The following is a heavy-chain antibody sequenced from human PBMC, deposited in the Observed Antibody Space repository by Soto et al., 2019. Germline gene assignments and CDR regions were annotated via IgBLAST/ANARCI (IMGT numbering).Heavy chain of an antibody. D-gene: IGHD2-2*01. Sequence: GGSLRLSCAASGFTFSLYPMNWVRQAPGKGLEWLSYISPSNSTIYYADSVKGRFTISRDNAKNSLDLQMNGLGDDDTAVYYCARVGRGFCSSTGCYTDGFDLWGQGTMVTVSS. CDR1: GFTFSLYP. V-gene: IGHV3-48*02. J-gene: IGHJ3*01. CDR2: ISPSNSTI. CDR3: ARVGRGFCSSTGCYTDGFDL.